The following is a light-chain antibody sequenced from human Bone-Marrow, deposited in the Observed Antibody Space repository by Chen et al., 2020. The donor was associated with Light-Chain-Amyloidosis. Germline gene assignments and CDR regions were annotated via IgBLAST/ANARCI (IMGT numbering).Light chain of an antibody. Sequence: SALTQPASASGSPGPTITIYCTGTSSDVGGDNHVSWYQQHPDKAPKLMIYEVTTRPSWVPDRFSGSKSDNTASLTISGLQTEDEADYFCSSYTITNTLVFGSGTRVTVL. J-gene: IGLJ1*01. CDR3: SSYTITNTLV. CDR1: SSDVGGDNH. V-gene: IGLV2-14*01. CDR2: EVT.